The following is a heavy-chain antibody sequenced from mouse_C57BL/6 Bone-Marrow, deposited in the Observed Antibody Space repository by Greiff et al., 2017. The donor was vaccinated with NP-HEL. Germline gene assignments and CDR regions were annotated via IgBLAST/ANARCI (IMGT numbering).Heavy chain of an antibody. D-gene: IGHD2-14*01. Sequence: EVKLVESGPGLVKPSQSLSLTCSVTGYSITSGYYWNWIRQFPGNKLEWMGYISYDGSNNYHPSLKNRISITRDTSKSQFFLKLNSVTTEDTATDYCARSVRGRFAYWGQGTLVTVSA. V-gene: IGHV3-6*01. CDR3: ARSVRGRFAY. CDR1: GYSITSGYY. J-gene: IGHJ3*01. CDR2: ISYDGSN.